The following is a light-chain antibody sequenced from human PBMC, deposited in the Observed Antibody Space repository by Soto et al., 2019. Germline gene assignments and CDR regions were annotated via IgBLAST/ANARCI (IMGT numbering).Light chain of an antibody. Sequence: QSALTQPASVSGSPGQSITISCTGTSSDVGDYNYVSWYQQHPGKAPKLMIYDVSNRPSGVSNRFSGSKSGNTASLTISGPQAEDEADYYCSSYTSSSPLFGGGTKLTVL. CDR2: DVS. J-gene: IGLJ2*01. CDR3: SSYTSSSPL. CDR1: SSDVGDYNY. V-gene: IGLV2-14*01.